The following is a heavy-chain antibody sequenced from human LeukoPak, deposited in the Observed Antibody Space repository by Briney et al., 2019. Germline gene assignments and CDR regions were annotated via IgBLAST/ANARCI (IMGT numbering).Heavy chain of an antibody. CDR3: ARAPRDYGNFDY. J-gene: IGHJ4*02. V-gene: IGHV3-33*01. D-gene: IGHD4-17*01. CDR1: GFTFSSYG. Sequence: PGGSLRLSCAASGFTFSSYGMHWVRQAPGKGLEWVAVIWYDGSNKYYADSVKGRFTISRDNAKSSVFLQMSSLRAEDTAVYYCARAPRDYGNFDYWGQGTLVTVSS. CDR2: IWYDGSNK.